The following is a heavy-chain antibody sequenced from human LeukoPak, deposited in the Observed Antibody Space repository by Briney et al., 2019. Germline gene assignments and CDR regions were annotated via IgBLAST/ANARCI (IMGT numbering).Heavy chain of an antibody. CDR3: ASTGIAAAGDY. Sequence: GASVKVSCKASGYTFTGYYMHWVRQAPGQGLEWMGGINPNSGGTHHAQKFQGRVTMTRDTSISTAYIELSRLRSDDTAVYYCASTGIAAAGDYWGQGTLVTVSS. V-gene: IGHV1-2*02. CDR2: INPNSGGT. J-gene: IGHJ4*02. CDR1: GYTFTGYY. D-gene: IGHD6-13*01.